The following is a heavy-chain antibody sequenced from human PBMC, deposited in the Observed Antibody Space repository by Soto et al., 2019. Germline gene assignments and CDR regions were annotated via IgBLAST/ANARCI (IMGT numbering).Heavy chain of an antibody. J-gene: IGHJ5*02. CDR2: IYYSGST. Sequence: SETLSLTCTVSGGSISSYYWSWIRQPPGKGLEWIGYIYYSGSTNYNPSLKSRVTISVDTSKNQFSLKLSSVTAADTAVYYCASSMVRGVSQWFDPWGQGTLVTVSS. CDR1: GGSISSYY. D-gene: IGHD3-10*01. CDR3: ASSMVRGVSQWFDP. V-gene: IGHV4-59*01.